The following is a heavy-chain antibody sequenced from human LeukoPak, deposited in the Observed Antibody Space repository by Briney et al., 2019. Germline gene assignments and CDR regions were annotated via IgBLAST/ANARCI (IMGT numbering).Heavy chain of an antibody. V-gene: IGHV4-59*08. D-gene: IGHD4-17*01. CDR3: ARQSGLVTTHFDY. J-gene: IGHJ4*02. CDR2: IYYSGST. CDR1: DGSISSYY. Sequence: SETLSLTCTVSDGSISSYYWSWIRQPPGKGLEWIGYIYYSGSTNYNPSLKSRVTISVDTSKNQFSLKLSSVTAADTAVYYCARQSGLVTTHFDYWGQGTLVTVSS.